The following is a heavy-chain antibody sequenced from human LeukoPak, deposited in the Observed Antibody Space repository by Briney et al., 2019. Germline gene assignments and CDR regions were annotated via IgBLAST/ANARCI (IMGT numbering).Heavy chain of an antibody. Sequence: GRSLRLSCAASGFTFSSYAMHWVRQAPGKGLEWVAVISYDGSNKYYADFVKGRFTISRDNSKNTLYLQMNSLRAEDTAVYYCARTYGSGSLDYGGQGTLVTVSS. V-gene: IGHV3-30*03. CDR2: ISYDGSNK. CDR3: ARTYGSGSLDY. D-gene: IGHD2-15*01. CDR1: GFTFSSYA. J-gene: IGHJ4*02.